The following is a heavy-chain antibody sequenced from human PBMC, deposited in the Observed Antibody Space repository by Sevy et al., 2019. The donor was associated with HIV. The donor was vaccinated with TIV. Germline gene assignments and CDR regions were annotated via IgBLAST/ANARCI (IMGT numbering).Heavy chain of an antibody. CDR1: GYTLTELS. CDR2: FDPEDGET. J-gene: IGHJ5*02. D-gene: IGHD3-10*01. Sequence: ASVKVSCKVSGYTLTELSMYWVRQAPGKGLEWMGGFDPEDGETIYAQKFQGRVTMTEDTSTDTAYMELRSLRSDDTAVYFCARLSTVRGEFNWFDPWGQGTRVTVSS. V-gene: IGHV1-24*01. CDR3: ARLSTVRGEFNWFDP.